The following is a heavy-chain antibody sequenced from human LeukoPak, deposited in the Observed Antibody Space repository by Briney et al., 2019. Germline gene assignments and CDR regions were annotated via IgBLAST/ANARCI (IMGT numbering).Heavy chain of an antibody. CDR3: AKDSGGPYVWGSYEFDY. Sequence: GRSLRLSCAASGFTFDDYAMHWVRQAPGKGLEWVSGISWNSGSIGYADSVKGRFTISRDNAKNSLYLQMNSLRAEDTALYYCAKDSGGPYVWGSYEFDYWGRGTLVTVSS. CDR1: GFTFDDYA. CDR2: ISWNSGSI. J-gene: IGHJ4*02. V-gene: IGHV3-9*01. D-gene: IGHD3-16*01.